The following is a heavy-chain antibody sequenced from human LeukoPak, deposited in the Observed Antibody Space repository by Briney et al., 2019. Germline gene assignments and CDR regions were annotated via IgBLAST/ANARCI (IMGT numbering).Heavy chain of an antibody. Sequence: ASVTVSCKASGYTFTGYYMHWVRQAPGQGLEWMGWINPNSGGTNYAQKFQGRVTMTRDTSISTAYMELSRLRSDDTAVYYCARDKYYDSSGLSTDAFDIWGQGTMVTVSS. CDR1: GYTFTGYY. V-gene: IGHV1-2*02. D-gene: IGHD3-22*01. J-gene: IGHJ3*02. CDR3: ARDKYYDSSGLSTDAFDI. CDR2: INPNSGGT.